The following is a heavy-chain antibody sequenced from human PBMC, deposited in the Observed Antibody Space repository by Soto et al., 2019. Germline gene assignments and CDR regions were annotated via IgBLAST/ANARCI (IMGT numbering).Heavy chain of an antibody. CDR2: INHSGST. J-gene: IGHJ5*02. CDR1: GGSFSGYY. D-gene: IGHD3-3*01. CDR3: ARGIPIFGGVIIGWFAP. V-gene: IGHV4-34*01. Sequence: SETLSLTCAVYGGSFSGYYWSWIRQPPGKGLEWIGEINHSGSTNYNPSLKSRVTISVDTSKNQFSLKLSSVTAADTAVYYCARGIPIFGGVIIGWFAPWGRGSLDPVSS.